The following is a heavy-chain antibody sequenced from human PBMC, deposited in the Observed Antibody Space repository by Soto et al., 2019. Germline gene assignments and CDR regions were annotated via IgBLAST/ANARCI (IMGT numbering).Heavy chain of an antibody. D-gene: IGHD2-15*01. J-gene: IGHJ6*02. CDR2: IMPIFGRP. CDR1: GGIFSDLA. V-gene: IGHV1-69*12. CDR3: ATWLRTGGLGHSYYGMDV. Sequence: QVQLVQSGAEVKKPGSSMKVSCKASGGIFSDLAFSWVRQAPGQGPEWMGGIMPIFGRPDYEQKFRGRVTITADAYTSTAYVELRSLTSEDTAVYYCATWLRTGGLGHSYYGMDVWGQGTTVTVSS.